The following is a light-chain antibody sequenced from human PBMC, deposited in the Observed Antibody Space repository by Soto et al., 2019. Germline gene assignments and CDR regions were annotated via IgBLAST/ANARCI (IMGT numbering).Light chain of an antibody. V-gene: IGLV2-14*01. CDR1: SSDVGGYYY. J-gene: IGLJ2*01. Sequence: QSVLTQPASVSGSPGQSITISCTGTSSDVGGYYYVSWYQQYPGKAPKLMIYDVSNRPSGISNRFSGSKSGNTASLTISGLQAEDEADYYRSSYTSSSTVVFGGGTKVTVL. CDR2: DVS. CDR3: SSYTSSSTVV.